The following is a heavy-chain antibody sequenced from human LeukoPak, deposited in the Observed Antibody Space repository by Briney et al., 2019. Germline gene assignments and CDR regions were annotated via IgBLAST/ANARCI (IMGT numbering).Heavy chain of an antibody. V-gene: IGHV3-30*02. D-gene: IGHD3-9*01. CDR3: AKDYSSGYDILTGYYYYYYGMDV. CDR1: GFTFSSYG. J-gene: IGHJ6*02. CDR2: IRYDGSNK. Sequence: GGSLRLSCAASGFTFSSYGMHWVRQAPGKGLEWVAFIRYDGSNKYYADSVKGRFTISRDNSKNTLYLQMNSLRAEGTAVYYCAKDYSSGYDILTGYYYYYYGMDVWGQGTTVTVSS.